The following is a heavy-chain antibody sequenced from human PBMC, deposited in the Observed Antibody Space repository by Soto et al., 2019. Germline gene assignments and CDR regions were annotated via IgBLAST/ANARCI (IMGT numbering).Heavy chain of an antibody. CDR2: ISSSSSYI. D-gene: IGHD4-17*01. J-gene: IGHJ4*02. CDR1: GFTFSSYS. V-gene: IGHV3-21*01. Sequence: GGSLRLSCAASGFTFSSYSMNWVRQAPGKGLEWVSSISSSSSYIYYADSVKGRFTISRDNAKNSLYLQMNSLRAEDTAVYYCAREGTTVTTSGFDYWGQGTLVTVSS. CDR3: AREGTTVTTSGFDY.